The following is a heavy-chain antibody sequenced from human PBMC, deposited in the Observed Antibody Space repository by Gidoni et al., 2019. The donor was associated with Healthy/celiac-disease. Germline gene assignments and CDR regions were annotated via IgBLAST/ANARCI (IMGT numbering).Heavy chain of an antibody. CDR3: ARVSSSWAKYFQH. CDR1: GFTFSSYA. Sequence: EVQLLESGGGLVQPGGSLRLSCAASGFTFSSYAMSCVRQAPGKGLEWVSVISGSGSSTYYADSVKGRFTISRDNSKNTLYLQMNSLRAEDTAVYYCARVSSSWAKYFQHWGQGTLVTVSS. V-gene: IGHV3-23*01. CDR2: ISGSGSST. J-gene: IGHJ1*01. D-gene: IGHD6-13*01.